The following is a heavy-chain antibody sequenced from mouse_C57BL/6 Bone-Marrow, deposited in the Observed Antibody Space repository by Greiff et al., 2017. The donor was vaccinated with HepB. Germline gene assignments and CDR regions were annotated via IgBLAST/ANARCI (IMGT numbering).Heavy chain of an antibody. Sequence: VQLQQSGPELVKPGASVKISCKASGYAFSSSWMNWVKQRPGKGLEWIGRIYPGDGDTNYNGKFKGKATLTADKSSSTAYMQLSSLTSEDSAVYFCAKGGGYYGSSSSYWYFDVWGTGTTVTVSS. CDR1: GYAFSSSW. V-gene: IGHV1-82*01. CDR3: AKGGGYYGSSSSYWYFDV. J-gene: IGHJ1*03. D-gene: IGHD1-1*01. CDR2: IYPGDGDT.